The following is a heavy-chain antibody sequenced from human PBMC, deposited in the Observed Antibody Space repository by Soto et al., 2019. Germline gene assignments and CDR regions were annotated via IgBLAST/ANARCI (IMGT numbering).Heavy chain of an antibody. CDR1: GVTFSSSA. CDR3: AKAGYSSGYYVTYYYYGMDV. CDR2: ISGSGGST. Sequence: GGSIRISRAACGVTFSSSAVTWALHAPGKVLELVSAISGSGGSTYYADSVKGRFIISRDNSKNTLYLQMNSLRAEDTAVYYCAKAGYSSGYYVTYYYYGMDVWGQGTTVTVFS. V-gene: IGHV3-23*01. D-gene: IGHD3-22*01. J-gene: IGHJ6*01.